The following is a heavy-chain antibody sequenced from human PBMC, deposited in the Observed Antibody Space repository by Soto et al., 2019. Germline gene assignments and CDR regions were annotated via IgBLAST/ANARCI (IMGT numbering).Heavy chain of an antibody. J-gene: IGHJ5*02. D-gene: IGHD3-3*01. CDR1: GGSISSSNW. CDR2: IYHSGST. CDR3: ARASGYYIKGWFDP. Sequence: PSETLSLTCAVSGGSISSSNWWSWVRQPPGKGLEWIGEIYHSGSTNYNPSLKSRVTISVDKSKNQFSLKLSSVTAADTAVYYCARASGYYIKGWFDPWGQGTLVTVSS. V-gene: IGHV4-4*02.